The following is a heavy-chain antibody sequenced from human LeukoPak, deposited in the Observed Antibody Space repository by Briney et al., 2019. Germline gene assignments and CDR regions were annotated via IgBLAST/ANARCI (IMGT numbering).Heavy chain of an antibody. D-gene: IGHD3-3*01. CDR3: TTDSQYDFWSGYYPQDYYYYMGV. CDR1: GFTFSNAW. Sequence: TGGSLRLSCAASGFTFSNAWMSWVRQAPGKGLEWVGRIKSKTDGGTTDYAAPVKGRFTISRDDSKNTLYLQMNSLKTEDTAVYYCTTDSQYDFWSGYYPQDYYYYMGVWGKGTTVTVSS. J-gene: IGHJ6*03. CDR2: IKSKTDGGTT. V-gene: IGHV3-15*01.